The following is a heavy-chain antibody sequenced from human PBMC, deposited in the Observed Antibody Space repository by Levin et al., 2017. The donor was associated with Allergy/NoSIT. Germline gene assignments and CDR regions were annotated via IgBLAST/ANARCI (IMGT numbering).Heavy chain of an antibody. V-gene: IGHV3-15*01. CDR2: IKSKTNGETT. J-gene: IGHJ3*02. CDR3: TREMAGAFHS. D-gene: IGHD6-19*01. Sequence: PGGSLRLSCAASGFTFSDAWMNWIRQAPGTGLEWVALIKSKTNGETTDYAAPVKGRFTISRDDSKNTLYLQMNSLRTEDTAMYYCTREMAGAFHSWGQGTLVTVSS. CDR1: GFTFSDAW.